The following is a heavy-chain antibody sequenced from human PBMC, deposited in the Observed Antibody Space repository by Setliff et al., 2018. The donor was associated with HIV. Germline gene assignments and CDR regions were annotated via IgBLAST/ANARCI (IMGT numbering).Heavy chain of an antibody. CDR2: IVVGSGNT. CDR1: GFTFTSSA. Sequence: SVKVSCKASGFTFTSSAMQWVRQARGQRLEWIGWIVVGSGNTNYAQKSQGRVTMTRDTSTSTVYMELSSLRSEDTAIYYCASGPLVYYDSPGAFDIWGQGTIVTVSS. V-gene: IGHV1-58*02. J-gene: IGHJ3*02. D-gene: IGHD3-22*01. CDR3: ASGPLVYYDSPGAFDI.